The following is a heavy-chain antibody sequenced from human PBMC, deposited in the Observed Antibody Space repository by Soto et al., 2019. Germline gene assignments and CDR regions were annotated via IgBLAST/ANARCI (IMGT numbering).Heavy chain of an antibody. J-gene: IGHJ4*02. D-gene: IGHD6-19*01. CDR1: GGTFSSYT. CDR3: ARDAGSGCCSPSDY. V-gene: IGHV1-69*04. Sequence: GASVKVSCKASGGTFSSYTISWVRQAPGQGLEWMGRIIPILGIANYAQKFQGRVTITADKSTSTAYMELSSLRSEDTAVYYCARDAGSGCCSPSDYWGQGTLVTVSS. CDR2: IIPILGIA.